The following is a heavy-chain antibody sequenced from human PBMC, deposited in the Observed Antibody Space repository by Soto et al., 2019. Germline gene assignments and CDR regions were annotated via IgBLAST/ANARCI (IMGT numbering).Heavy chain of an antibody. J-gene: IGHJ4*02. CDR3: ASGGHVVVVTAALAF. CDR2: VDPSGGHT. D-gene: IGHD2-21*02. Sequence: QVQLVQSGAEVKKPWASVKVSCKASGDTFTDYYIHWVRQAPGQGLEWMGTVDPSGGHTTYAQHFLGRMTMTRDTSTSTLYMALTSLTSEDTAVYYCASGGHVVVVTAALAFWGQGTLVTVSS. CDR1: GDTFTDYY. V-gene: IGHV1-46*01.